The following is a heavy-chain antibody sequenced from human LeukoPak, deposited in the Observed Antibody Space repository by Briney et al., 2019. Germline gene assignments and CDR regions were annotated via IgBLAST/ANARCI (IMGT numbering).Heavy chain of an antibody. CDR3: ARGRGGYALYYYYYMDV. J-gene: IGHJ6*03. D-gene: IGHD5-12*01. V-gene: IGHV4-59*01. CDR1: GGSISSYY. Sequence: PSETLSLACTVSGGSISSYYWSWIRQPPGKGLEWIGYIYYSGSTNYNPSLKSRVTISVDTSKNQFSLKLSSVTAADTAVYYCARGRGGYALYYYYYMDVWGKGTTVTVSS. CDR2: IYYSGST.